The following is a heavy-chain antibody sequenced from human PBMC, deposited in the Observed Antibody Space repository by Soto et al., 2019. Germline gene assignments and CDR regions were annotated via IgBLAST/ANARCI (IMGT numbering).Heavy chain of an antibody. CDR2: VSGYNGNT. CDR3: ARERQWGHLIY. J-gene: IGHJ4*01. V-gene: IGHV1-18*01. D-gene: IGHD6-19*01. CDR1: GYTFTNYG. Sequence: QVQLVQSGVEVKMPGASVKLSCKTYGYTFTNYGVHWVRQVSGQGLEWMGWVSGYNGNTNYAQKFEDRVIITTDTSTNTAHMEVRRLRSDATDISYPARERQWGHLIYWGRGTLLTASP.